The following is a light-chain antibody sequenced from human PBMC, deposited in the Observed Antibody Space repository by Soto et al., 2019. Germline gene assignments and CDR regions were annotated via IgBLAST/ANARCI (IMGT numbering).Light chain of an antibody. CDR3: QHSDSVPCT. V-gene: IGKV1-33*01. J-gene: IGKJ2*02. CDR1: QDIKNY. Sequence: DIQLTQSPSSLSASVGDRVTITCQASQDIKNYLIWYQQKAGEAPNLLIYDASTLGTGVSSRFSGSGSGTEFSLTITNLQPEDIATYYCQHSDSVPCTFGQGTRLEIK. CDR2: DAS.